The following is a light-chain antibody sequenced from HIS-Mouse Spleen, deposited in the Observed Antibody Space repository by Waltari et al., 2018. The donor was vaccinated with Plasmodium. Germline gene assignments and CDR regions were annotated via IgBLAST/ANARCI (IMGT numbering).Light chain of an antibody. V-gene: IGLV3-10*01. CDR2: EDS. Sequence: SYELTPPPSVSVSPGQTARITCSGDSFPKKYAYWYQQKSGQAPGVVIYEDSKRPSWIPGRFSGSSSGTMATLTISGAQVEDEADYYCYSTDSSGNHRVFGGGTKLTVL. CDR3: YSTDSSGNHRV. J-gene: IGLJ3*02. CDR1: SFPKKY.